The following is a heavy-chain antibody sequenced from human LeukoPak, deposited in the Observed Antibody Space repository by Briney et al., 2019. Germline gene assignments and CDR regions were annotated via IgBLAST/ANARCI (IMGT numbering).Heavy chain of an antibody. J-gene: IGHJ1*01. CDR3: ARGYPPLRYYGSGSYYLRRAEYFQH. CDR2: INHSGST. CDR1: GGSFSGYY. Sequence: SETLSLTCAVYGGSFSGYYWSWIRQPPGKGLEWIGEINHSGSTNYNPSLKSRVTISVDTSKNQFSLKLSSVTAADTAVYYCARGYPPLRYYGSGSYYLRRAEYFQHWGQGTLVTVSS. V-gene: IGHV4-34*01. D-gene: IGHD3-10*01.